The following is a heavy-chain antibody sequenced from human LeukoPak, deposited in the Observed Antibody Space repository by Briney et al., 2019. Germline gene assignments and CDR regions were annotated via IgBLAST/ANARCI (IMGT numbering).Heavy chain of an antibody. J-gene: IGHJ5*02. D-gene: IGHD2-15*01. CDR2: IYSGGST. V-gene: IGHV3-66*01. CDR1: GFTVSSNY. Sequence: GGSLRLSCAASGFTVSSNYMSWVRQAPGKGLEWVSVIYSGGSTYYADSVKGRFTISRDNSKNTLYLQMNSLRAEDTAVYYCARYFTYSRGFDPWGQGTLVTVSS. CDR3: ARYFTYSRGFDP.